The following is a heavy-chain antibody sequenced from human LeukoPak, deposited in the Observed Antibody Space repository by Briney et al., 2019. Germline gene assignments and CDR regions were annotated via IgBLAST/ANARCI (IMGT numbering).Heavy chain of an antibody. Sequence: ASVKVSCKASGYTFTSYGISWVRQAPGQGLEWMGWISAYNGNTNYAQKLQGRVTMTTDTSTSTAYMELRSLRSDDTAVYYCARGSDSSGYYSDYYYYMDVWGKGTTVTISS. D-gene: IGHD3-22*01. J-gene: IGHJ6*03. CDR1: GYTFTSYG. V-gene: IGHV1-18*01. CDR2: ISAYNGNT. CDR3: ARGSDSSGYYSDYYYYMDV.